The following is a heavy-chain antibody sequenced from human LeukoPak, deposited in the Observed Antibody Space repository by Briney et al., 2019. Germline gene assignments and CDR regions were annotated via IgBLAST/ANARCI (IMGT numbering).Heavy chain of an antibody. D-gene: IGHD6-13*01. CDR2: IYYSGST. J-gene: IGHJ5*02. CDR1: GGSISSSSYY. CDR3: ARHVLQLGPSWFDP. Sequence: SETLSLTCTVSGGSISSSSYYWGWNRQPPGKGLEWIGSIYYSGSTYYNPSLKSRVTISVDTSKNQFSLKLSSVTAADTAVYYCARHVLQLGPSWFDPWGQGTLVTVSS. V-gene: IGHV4-39*01.